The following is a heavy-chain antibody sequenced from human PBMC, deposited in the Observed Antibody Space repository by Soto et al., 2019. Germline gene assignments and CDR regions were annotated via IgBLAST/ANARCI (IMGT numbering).Heavy chain of an antibody. J-gene: IGHJ3*02. CDR1: GFTFSSYA. CDR3: ARVDYVVFDI. D-gene: IGHD3-10*02. CDR2: ISYDGSNK. Sequence: PGGSLRLSCAASGFTFSSYAMHWVGQAPGKGLEWVAVISYDGSNKYYADSVKGRFTISRDNSKNTLYLQMSCLRAEDKAVYYCARVDYVVFDIWGHGTMVTVS. V-gene: IGHV3-30-3*01.